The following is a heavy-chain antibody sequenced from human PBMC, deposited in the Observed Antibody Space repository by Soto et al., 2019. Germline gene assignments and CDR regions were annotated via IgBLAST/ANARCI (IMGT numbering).Heavy chain of an antibody. CDR3: AREGRRWLQFGRDAFDI. CDR1: GGSFSGYY. Sequence: QVQLQQWGAGLLKPSETLSLTCAVYGGSFSGYYWSWIRQPPGKGLEWIGEINHSGSTNYNPSLMSRVTISVDTSKNQFSLKLSSVTAADTAVYYCAREGRRWLQFGRDAFDIWGQGTMVTVSS. V-gene: IGHV4-34*01. D-gene: IGHD5-12*01. J-gene: IGHJ3*02. CDR2: INHSGST.